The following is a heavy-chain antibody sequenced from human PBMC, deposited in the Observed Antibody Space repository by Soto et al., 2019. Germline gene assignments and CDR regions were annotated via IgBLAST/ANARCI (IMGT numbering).Heavy chain of an antibody. D-gene: IGHD6-13*01. CDR3: ARVASSWYQSYYYMDV. CDR2: ISAYNGNT. CDR1: GYTFTSYG. V-gene: IGHV1-18*01. Sequence: ASVTVSCKASGYTFTSYGISWVRQAPGQGLEWMGWISAYNGNTNYAQKLQGRVTMTTDTSTSTAYMELRSLRSDDTAVYYCARVASSWYQSYYYMDVWGKGTTVTVSS. J-gene: IGHJ6*03.